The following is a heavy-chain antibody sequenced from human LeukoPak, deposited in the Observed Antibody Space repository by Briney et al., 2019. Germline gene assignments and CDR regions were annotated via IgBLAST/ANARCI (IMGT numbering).Heavy chain of an antibody. CDR2: ISPGSTTI. V-gene: IGHV3-48*01. J-gene: IGHJ4*02. CDR3: ARVRGPTVTTMYFDY. D-gene: IGHD1-1*01. Sequence: GGSLRLSCAASGFTFVSHGMIWVRQAPGKGLEWLSYISPGSTTINSADSVKDRFTTSRDKAKSSLFLQMNSLRAEDTAVYYCARVRGPTVTTMYFDYWGQGALVTIPS. CDR1: GFTFVSHG.